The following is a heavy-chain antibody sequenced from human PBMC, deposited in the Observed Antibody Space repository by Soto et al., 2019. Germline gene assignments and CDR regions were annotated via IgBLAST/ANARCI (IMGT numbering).Heavy chain of an antibody. J-gene: IGHJ4*02. Sequence: QVQLVESWGVVVQPGRSLRLSCAASGFTFSSYAMHWVRQAPGKGLEWVAVISYDGSNKYYADSVKGRFTISRDNSKNTLYLQMNSLRAEDTAVYYCASYKRAGNYDILINGDYWGQGTLVTVSS. CDR1: GFTFSSYA. D-gene: IGHD3-9*01. V-gene: IGHV3-30-3*01. CDR2: ISYDGSNK. CDR3: ASYKRAGNYDILINGDY.